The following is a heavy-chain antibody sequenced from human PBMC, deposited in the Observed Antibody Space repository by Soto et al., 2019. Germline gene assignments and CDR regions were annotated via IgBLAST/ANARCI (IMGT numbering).Heavy chain of an antibody. Sequence: EASVKVSFKASGGTFSSHAISWVRQAPVQRLEWMGGIIPIFGTANYAQKFQGRVTITADESTSTAYMELSSLRSEDTAVYYCARVLLPYYILNGYAFDIWGQGTMVTGSS. CDR3: ARVLLPYYILNGYAFDI. V-gene: IGHV1-69*13. CDR1: GGTFSSHA. J-gene: IGHJ3*02. D-gene: IGHD3-9*01. CDR2: IIPIFGTA.